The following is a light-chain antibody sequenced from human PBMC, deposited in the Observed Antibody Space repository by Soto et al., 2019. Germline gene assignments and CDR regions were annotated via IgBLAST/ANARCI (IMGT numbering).Light chain of an antibody. Sequence: QSALTQPASASGSPGQSITISCTGTSSDVGSYNLVSWYQQHPGKAPKLMIYEVSKRPSGVPNRFSGSKSGNTASLTISGLQAEDEADYYCCSYAGSSTPYVFGTGTKVTVL. CDR3: CSYAGSSTPYV. J-gene: IGLJ1*01. V-gene: IGLV2-23*02. CDR2: EVS. CDR1: SSDVGSYNL.